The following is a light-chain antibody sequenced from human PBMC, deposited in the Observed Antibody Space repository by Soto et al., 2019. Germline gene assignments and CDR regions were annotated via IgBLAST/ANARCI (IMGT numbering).Light chain of an antibody. CDR2: EVN. V-gene: IGLV2-8*01. CDR1: SRDVGANTY. CDR3: CSYAGTNSL. J-gene: IGLJ1*01. Sequence: QSALTQPPSASGSPGLSGTISCTCTSRDVGANTYVSWYQQHPGKAPKIEIYEVNKRPSGVPARFSGSKSGNTASLTVSGLQAEDEADYYCCSYAGTNSLFGTGTKLNVL.